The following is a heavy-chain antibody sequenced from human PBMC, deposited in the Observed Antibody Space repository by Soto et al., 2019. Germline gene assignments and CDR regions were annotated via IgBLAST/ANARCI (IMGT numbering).Heavy chain of an antibody. V-gene: IGHV3-9*01. D-gene: IGHD1-26*01. CDR1: GFTFDVYA. Sequence: EVQLVESGGGLVQPGRSLRLSCAASGFTFDVYALHGVRQAPGKGLGGVSGISWNSGSIGYADSVKGRFTISRDNAKNSLYLQMNSLRAEDTALYYCAKDIGRATDLYFDYWGQGTLVTVSS. J-gene: IGHJ4*02. CDR3: AKDIGRATDLYFDY. CDR2: ISWNSGSI.